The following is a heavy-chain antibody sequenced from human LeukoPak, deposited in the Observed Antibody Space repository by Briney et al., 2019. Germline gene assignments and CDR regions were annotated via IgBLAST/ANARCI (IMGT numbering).Heavy chain of an antibody. J-gene: IGHJ4*02. CDR3: ASNYYDSSGYYYTDY. CDR1: GDSVSSNSAA. CDR2: TYYRSKKFN. V-gene: IGHV6-1*01. D-gene: IGHD3-22*01. Sequence: SQTLSLTCAISGDSVSSNSAAWNWIRQSPSRGLEWLGRTYYRSKKFNDYAVSVKARITINPDTSNNKFSLQLNSVTPEDTAVYYCASNYYDSSGYYYTDYWGQGTLLTVSS.